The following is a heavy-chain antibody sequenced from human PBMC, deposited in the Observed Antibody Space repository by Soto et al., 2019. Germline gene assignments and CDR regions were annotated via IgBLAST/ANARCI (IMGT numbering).Heavy chain of an antibody. J-gene: IGHJ3*02. Sequence: PGGSLRLSCSASGFTFSSYAMHWVRQAPGKGLEYVSAIASNGRSTSYADSVKGRFTISRDNSKNTLYLQMSSLRTEDTAMYYCVKLLYDSGSYHIWGQGTMVTVSS. V-gene: IGHV3-64D*06. D-gene: IGHD3-10*01. CDR1: GFTFSSYA. CDR2: IASNGRST. CDR3: VKLLYDSGSYHI.